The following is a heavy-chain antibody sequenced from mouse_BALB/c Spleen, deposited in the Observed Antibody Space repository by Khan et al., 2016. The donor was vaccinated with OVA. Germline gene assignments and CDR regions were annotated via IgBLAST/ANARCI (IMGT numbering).Heavy chain of an antibody. CDR1: GFSLTSYC. CDR2: IWAGERT. J-gene: IGHJ2*01. V-gene: IGHV2-9*02. D-gene: IGHD1-3*01. Sequence: VQLQESGPGLVAPSQSLSISCTASGFSLTSYCVHWVRQPPGQGLEWLGVIWAGERTNYNSALMARLSISKDNSNSQVVLKMNSLQTDDTAMYYCARLEDIWGQGTTLTVSS. CDR3: ARLEDI.